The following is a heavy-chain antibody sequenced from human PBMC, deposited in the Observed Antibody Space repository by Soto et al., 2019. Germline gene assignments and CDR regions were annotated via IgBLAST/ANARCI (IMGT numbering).Heavy chain of an antibody. D-gene: IGHD3-16*01. CDR1: GFTFDDYT. Sequence: EVQLVESGGVVVQPGGSLRLSCAASGFTFDDYTMHWVRQAPGKGPEWVSLISWDGGSTYYADSVKGRVTISRDNSKNSLYLQMNSLRTEDTALYYCARGSSGRFDYWGQGTLVTVSS. CDR2: ISWDGGST. CDR3: ARGSSGRFDY. J-gene: IGHJ4*02. V-gene: IGHV3-43*01.